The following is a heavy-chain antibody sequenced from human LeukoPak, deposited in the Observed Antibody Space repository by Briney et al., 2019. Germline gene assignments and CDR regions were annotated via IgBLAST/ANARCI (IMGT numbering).Heavy chain of an antibody. CDR2: IYYSGST. Sequence: SETLSLTCTVSGGSISSSSYYWGWIRQPPGKGLEWIGSIYYSGSTYYNPSLKSRVTISVDTSKNQFSLKLSSVTAADTAVYYCARVNYGDYRGVDYWGQGTLVTVSS. D-gene: IGHD4-17*01. J-gene: IGHJ4*02. CDR1: GGSISSSSYY. CDR3: ARVNYGDYRGVDY. V-gene: IGHV4-39*07.